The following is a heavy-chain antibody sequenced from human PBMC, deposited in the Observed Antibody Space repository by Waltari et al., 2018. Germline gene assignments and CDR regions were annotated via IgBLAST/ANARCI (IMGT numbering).Heavy chain of an antibody. CDR3: ASRVYAIPFWYFDL. V-gene: IGHV4-34*01. CDR1: GGSFSGYY. CDR2: INHSGST. Sequence: QVQLQQWGAGLLKPSETLSLTCAVYGGSFSGYYWSWIRQPPGKGLEWLGEINHSGSTNYNPSLKSRVTISVDTSKNQFSLKLSSVTAADTAVYYCASRVYAIPFWYFDLWGRGTLVTVSS. D-gene: IGHD2-8*01. J-gene: IGHJ2*01.